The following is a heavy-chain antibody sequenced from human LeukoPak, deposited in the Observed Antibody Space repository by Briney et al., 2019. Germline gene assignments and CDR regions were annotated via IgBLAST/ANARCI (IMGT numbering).Heavy chain of an antibody. Sequence: ASVKVSCKASGYTFTSYGISWVRQAPGQGLEWMGWISAYNGNTNYAQKLQGRVTMTTDTSTSTAYMELRGLRSDDTAVYYCARRDDYGGNGVEGFDYWGQGTLVTVSS. CDR1: GYTFTSYG. D-gene: IGHD4-23*01. CDR2: ISAYNGNT. J-gene: IGHJ4*02. V-gene: IGHV1-18*01. CDR3: ARRDDYGGNGVEGFDY.